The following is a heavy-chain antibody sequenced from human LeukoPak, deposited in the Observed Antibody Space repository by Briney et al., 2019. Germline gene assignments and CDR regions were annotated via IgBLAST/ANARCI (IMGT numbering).Heavy chain of an antibody. Sequence: GESLKISCKGSGYSFTSYWIGWVRQMPGKGLEWMGIIYPGDSDTRYSPSFQGQVTISADKSISTAYLQWSSLKASDTAMYYCARFRGSAAAWYWFDPWGQGILVTVSS. CDR2: IYPGDSDT. J-gene: IGHJ5*02. D-gene: IGHD6-13*01. V-gene: IGHV5-51*01. CDR1: GYSFTSYW. CDR3: ARFRGSAAAWYWFDP.